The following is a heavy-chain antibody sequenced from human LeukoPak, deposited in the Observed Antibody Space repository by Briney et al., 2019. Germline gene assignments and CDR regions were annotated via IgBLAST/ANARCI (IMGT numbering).Heavy chain of an antibody. Sequence: PSETLSLTCTVSDDSITIYYWSWIRQPPGKGLEWIGNIFYSGSTYYSPSLKSRVTISLDTSRNQFSLKLTSVTAADTAVYYCAKSNGYGLVDIWGQGTMVTVSS. D-gene: IGHD3-10*01. CDR2: IFYSGST. CDR1: DDSITIYY. CDR3: AKSNGYGLVDI. V-gene: IGHV4-59*12. J-gene: IGHJ3*02.